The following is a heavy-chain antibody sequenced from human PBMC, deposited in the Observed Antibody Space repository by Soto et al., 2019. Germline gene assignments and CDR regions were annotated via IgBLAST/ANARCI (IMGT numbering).Heavy chain of an antibody. CDR3: AKEEAAGAPYYGMDV. CDR2: ISYDGSNK. CDR1: GLTFSSYG. V-gene: IGHV3-30*18. J-gene: IGHJ6*02. D-gene: IGHD6-13*01. Sequence: PGGSLRLSCSASGLTFSSYGMHWVRQAPGKGLEWVAVISYDGSNKYYADSVKGRFTISRDNSKNTLYLQMNSLRAEDTAVYYCAKEEAAGAPYYGMDVWGQGTTVTVSS.